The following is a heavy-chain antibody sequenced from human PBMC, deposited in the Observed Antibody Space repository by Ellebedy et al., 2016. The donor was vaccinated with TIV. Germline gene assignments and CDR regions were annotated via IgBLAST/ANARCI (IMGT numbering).Heavy chain of an antibody. V-gene: IGHV1-8*01. J-gene: IGHJ5*02. CDR2: MNPNSGNT. D-gene: IGHD1-7*01. CDR1: GYTFTSYD. Sequence: AASVKVSCKASGYTFTSYDINWVRQATGQGLEWMGWMNPNSGNTGYAQKFQGRVTMTRNTSISTAYMELSSLRSEDTAVDYWARGGDWNSELGWFDPWGQGTLVTVSS. CDR3: ARGGDWNSELGWFDP.